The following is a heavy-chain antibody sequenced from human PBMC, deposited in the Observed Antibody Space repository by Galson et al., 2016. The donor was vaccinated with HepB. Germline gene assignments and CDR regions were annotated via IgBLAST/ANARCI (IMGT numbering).Heavy chain of an antibody. V-gene: IGHV3-21*01. CDR1: GYTFSYYH. D-gene: IGHD1-14*01. CDR2: INSAGTDT. CDR3: ARSVATGPKSGGMDV. Sequence: SLRLSCAGSGYTFSYYHLNWYRQAPGKGLEWVSTINSAGTDTYYPDSLRGRFTLSRDNTKNSLFLQINSLRVEDTAVYYCARSVATGPKSGGMDVWGQGTAVTVSS. J-gene: IGHJ6*02.